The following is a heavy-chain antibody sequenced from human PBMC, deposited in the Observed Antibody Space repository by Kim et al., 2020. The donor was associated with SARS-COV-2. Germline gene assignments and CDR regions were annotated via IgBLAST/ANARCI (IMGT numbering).Heavy chain of an antibody. CDR3: ARDPKPGVVVVAPGWFDP. Sequence: SETLSLTCAVYGGSFSGYYWSWIRQPPGKGLEWIGEINHSGSTNYNPSLKSRVTISVDTSKNQFSLKLSSVTAADTAVYYCARDPKPGVVVVAPGWFDPWGQGTLVTVSS. CDR2: INHSGST. V-gene: IGHV4-34*01. CDR1: GGSFSGYY. J-gene: IGHJ5*02. D-gene: IGHD2-15*01.